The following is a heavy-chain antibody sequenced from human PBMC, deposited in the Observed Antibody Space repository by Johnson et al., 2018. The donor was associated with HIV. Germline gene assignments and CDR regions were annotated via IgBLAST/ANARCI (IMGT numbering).Heavy chain of an antibody. V-gene: IGHV3-7*01. J-gene: IGHJ3*02. CDR2: IKQDGSEK. CDR1: GFTLSSYW. CDR3: ARRRPSITMLYAFDI. Sequence: EVQVVESGGGLVQPGGSLRLSCAASGFTLSSYWMSWVRQAPGKGLEWVANIKQDGSEKYYVDSVKGRFTISRDNAKNSLYLQMNSLRAEDTAVYYCARRRPSITMLYAFDIWGQGTMVTVSS. D-gene: IGHD3-10*02.